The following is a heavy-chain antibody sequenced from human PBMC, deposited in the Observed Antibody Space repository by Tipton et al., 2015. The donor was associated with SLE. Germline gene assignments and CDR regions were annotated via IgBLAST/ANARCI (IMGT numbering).Heavy chain of an antibody. V-gene: IGHV4-34*01. CDR3: ARGPDTIQGTFQH. CDR1: GGSFSGYY. Sequence: TLSLTCAVYGGSFSGYYWIWIRQPPGKGLEWIGEINHSGSTNYNPSLKSRVTISVDTSKNQFSLKLSSVTAADTAVYYCARGPDTIQGTFQHWCQGTLVSVSS. D-gene: IGHD3-3*01. CDR2: INHSGST. J-gene: IGHJ1*01.